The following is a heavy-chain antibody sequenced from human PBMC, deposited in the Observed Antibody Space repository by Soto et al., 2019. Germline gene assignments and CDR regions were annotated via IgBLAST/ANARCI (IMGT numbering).Heavy chain of an antibody. Sequence: EVQLVESGGGLVQPGGSLRLSCAASGFSVSTPYMNWVRQAPGKGLEWVSVIYSGGGTYYADSVKGRFTISRHNSNNTLSLPMTSLSTEDTAVYYGATRSGCSPHLDYYYGMDVWGQGTTVTVSS. D-gene: IGHD1-26*01. CDR2: IYSGGGT. V-gene: IGHV3-53*04. CDR1: GFSVSTPY. CDR3: ATRSGCSPHLDYYYGMDV. J-gene: IGHJ6*02.